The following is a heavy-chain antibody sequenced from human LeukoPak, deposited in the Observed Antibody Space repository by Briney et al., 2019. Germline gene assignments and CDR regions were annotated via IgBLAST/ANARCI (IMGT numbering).Heavy chain of an antibody. J-gene: IGHJ4*02. V-gene: IGHV3-48*01. CDR2: IIGSTI. D-gene: IGHD3-16*01. CDR3: ARDWAYAFDY. Sequence: GGSLRLSCAASGFTFSSYSMNWVRQAPGKALEWVSYIIGSTIYYADSVQGQFTISRDNAKNSLYLQMNSLRAEDTAVYYCARDWAYAFDYWGQGTLVTVSS. CDR1: GFTFSSYS.